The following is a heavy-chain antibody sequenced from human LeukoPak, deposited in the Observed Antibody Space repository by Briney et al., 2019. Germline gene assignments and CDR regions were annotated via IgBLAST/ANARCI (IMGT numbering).Heavy chain of an antibody. CDR1: GDIVSSNSSA. J-gene: IGHJ3*02. CDR2: TYYRYKWDN. CDR3: ARERLLLVAFDI. V-gene: IGHV6-1*01. Sequence: SQTLSLTCAISGDIVSSNSSAWNGIRHSPLRGREGRGKTYYRYKWDNSYAGAVKSRITINPDTYKKQFCLPLNSVPPEETAVYYCARERLLLVAFDIWGPGTMVTVSS. D-gene: IGHD5/OR15-5a*01.